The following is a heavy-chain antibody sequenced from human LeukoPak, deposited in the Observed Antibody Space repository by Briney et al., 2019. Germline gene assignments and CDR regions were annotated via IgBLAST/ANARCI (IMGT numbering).Heavy chain of an antibody. CDR2: ISGSGGST. Sequence: GGSLRLSCAASGFTFSSYAMSWVRQAPGKGLEWVSAISGSGGSTYYADSVKGRFTISRDNAKNSLYLQMNSLRAEDMALYYCAKASGGYDSSGYYEGDNYFDYWGQGTLVTVSS. CDR1: GFTFSSYA. D-gene: IGHD3-22*01. J-gene: IGHJ4*02. V-gene: IGHV3-23*01. CDR3: AKASGGYDSSGYYEGDNYFDY.